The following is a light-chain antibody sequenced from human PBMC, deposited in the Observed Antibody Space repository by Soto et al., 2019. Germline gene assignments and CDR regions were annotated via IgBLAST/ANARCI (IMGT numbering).Light chain of an antibody. V-gene: IGLV2-11*01. CDR1: SSDVGYSNY. Sequence: QAVVTQPRSVSGSPGQSVTISCTGTSSDVGYSNYVSWYQQHPGKAPQLIIYDVNKRPSGVPGRFSGSKSGNTASLTISGLQADDESDYYCCPFTGSSWVFGGGTQLTVL. J-gene: IGLJ3*02. CDR3: CPFTGSSWV. CDR2: DVN.